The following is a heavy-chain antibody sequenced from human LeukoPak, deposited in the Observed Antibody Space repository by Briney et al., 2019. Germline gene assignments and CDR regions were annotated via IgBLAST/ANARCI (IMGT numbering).Heavy chain of an antibody. D-gene: IGHD1-26*01. CDR2: ISYSGSI. V-gene: IGHV4-39*02. J-gene: IGHJ4*02. Sequence: PSETLSLTCIVSGGSISSSSYFWGWIRQPPGKGLEWIGSISYSGSIYYNASLKSRVSISVDTSKNHFSLKLSSVTAADTAVYHCARLTRLSGGSYYGVLDYWGQGTLVTVSS. CDR1: GGSISSSSYF. CDR3: ARLTRLSGGSYYGVLDY.